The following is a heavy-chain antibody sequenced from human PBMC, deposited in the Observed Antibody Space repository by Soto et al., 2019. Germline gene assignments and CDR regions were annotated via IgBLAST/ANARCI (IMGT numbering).Heavy chain of an antibody. CDR1: GYTFTSYG. V-gene: IGHV1-18*01. CDR2: ISAYNGNT. J-gene: IGHJ6*02. Sequence: GASVKVSCKASGYTFTSYGISWVRQAPGQGLEWMGWISAYNGNTNYAQKLQGRVTMTTDTSTSTAYMELRSLRSDDTAVYYCARVVYCSGGICYASVRDPRDYYYYYGMDVWGQGTTVTVSS. CDR3: ARVVYCSGGICYASVRDPRDYYYYYGMDV. D-gene: IGHD2-15*01.